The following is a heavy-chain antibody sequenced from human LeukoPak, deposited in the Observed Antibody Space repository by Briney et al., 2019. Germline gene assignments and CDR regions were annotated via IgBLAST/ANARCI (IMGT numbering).Heavy chain of an antibody. CDR3: TRDHCTSINCYEYNYYGMDV. CDR1: GYSFTSYW. D-gene: IGHD2-2*01. CDR2: IFPGDSDS. J-gene: IGHJ6*02. Sequence: GESLKISCKGSGYSFTSYWIGWVRQMPGKGLEWVGIIFPGDSDSRYSPSLQGQVTISADTSISTAYMELSRLRSDDTAVYYCTRDHCTSINCYEYNYYGMDVWGQGTTVTVSS. V-gene: IGHV5-51*01.